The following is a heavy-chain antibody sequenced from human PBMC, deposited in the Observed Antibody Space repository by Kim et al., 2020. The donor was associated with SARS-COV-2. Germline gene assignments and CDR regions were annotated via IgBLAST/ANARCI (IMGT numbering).Heavy chain of an antibody. CDR3: SRRLYSSS. J-gene: IGHJ4*02. D-gene: IGHD2-2*01. CDR2: RYAT. V-gene: IGHV3-73*01. Sequence: RYATEYAASVKGRFTISRDDSKNTAYLQMNSLKTEDTAVYYCSRRLYSSSWGQGTLVTVSS.